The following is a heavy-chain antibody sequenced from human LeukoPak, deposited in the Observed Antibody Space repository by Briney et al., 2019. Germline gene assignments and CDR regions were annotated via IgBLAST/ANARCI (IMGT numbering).Heavy chain of an antibody. D-gene: IGHD6-6*01. Sequence: GGSLRLSCAASGFTFSSYEMNWVRQAPGKGLEWVSIIYTGGTTHYADSLNDRFTISRDDSINTLYLQMNSLRAEDTAVYYCARDSSSYYCEYWGQVTLVTVSS. CDR2: IYTGGTT. V-gene: IGHV3-66*01. CDR1: GFTFSSYE. CDR3: ARDSSSYYCEY. J-gene: IGHJ4*02.